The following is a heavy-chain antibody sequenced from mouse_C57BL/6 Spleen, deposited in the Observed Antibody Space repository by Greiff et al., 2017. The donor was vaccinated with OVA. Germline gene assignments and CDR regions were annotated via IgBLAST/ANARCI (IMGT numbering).Heavy chain of an antibody. CDR3: PGLYDYDSFDY. D-gene: IGHD2-4*01. CDR1: GFTFSNYW. J-gene: IGHJ2*01. Sequence: EVKLEESGGGLVQPGGSMKLSCVASGFTFSNYWMNWVRQSPEKGLEWVAQIRLKSDNYATHYAESVKGRFTISRDDSKISVYLQMNNLRAEDTGIYYCPGLYDYDSFDYWGQGTTLTVSS. CDR2: IRLKSDNYAT. V-gene: IGHV6-3*01.